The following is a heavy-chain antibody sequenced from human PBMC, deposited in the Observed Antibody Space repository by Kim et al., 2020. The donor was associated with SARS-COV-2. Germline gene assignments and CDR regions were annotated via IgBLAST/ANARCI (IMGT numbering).Heavy chain of an antibody. CDR3: STADRSILDY. CDR2: GTT. D-gene: IGHD2-15*01. Sequence: GTTDFAAPVKGRVASSRDDSKNTFYLLMNSLKTEDTAVYYCSTADRSILDYWGQGALVTVSS. J-gene: IGHJ4*02. V-gene: IGHV3-15*01.